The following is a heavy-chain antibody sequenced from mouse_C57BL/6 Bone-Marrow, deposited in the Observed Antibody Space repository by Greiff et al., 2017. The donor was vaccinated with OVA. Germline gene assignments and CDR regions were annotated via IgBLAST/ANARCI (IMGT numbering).Heavy chain of an antibody. J-gene: IGHJ4*01. V-gene: IGHV1-69*01. CDR2: IDPSDSYT. CDR1: GYTFTSYW. CDR3: ARSYSNYGGYAMDY. D-gene: IGHD2-5*01. Sequence: QVQLKQSGAELVMPGASVKLSCKASGYTFTSYWMHWVKQRPGQGLEWIGEIDPSDSYTNYNQKFKGKSTLTVDKSSSTAYMQLSSLTSEDSAVYYCARSYSNYGGYAMDYWGQGTSVTVSS.